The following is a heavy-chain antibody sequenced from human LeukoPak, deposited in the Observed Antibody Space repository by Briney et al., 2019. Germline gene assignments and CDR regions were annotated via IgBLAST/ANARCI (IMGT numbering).Heavy chain of an antibody. Sequence: SETLSLTCTVSGGSISSYYWSWIRQPPGKGLEWIGYIYYSGSTNYNPSLKSRVTISVDTSKNQFSLKLSSVTAADTAVYYCARSEFGEFDDAFDIWGQGTMVTVSS. J-gene: IGHJ3*02. CDR1: GGSISSYY. CDR2: IYYSGST. V-gene: IGHV4-59*01. CDR3: ARSEFGEFDDAFDI. D-gene: IGHD3-10*01.